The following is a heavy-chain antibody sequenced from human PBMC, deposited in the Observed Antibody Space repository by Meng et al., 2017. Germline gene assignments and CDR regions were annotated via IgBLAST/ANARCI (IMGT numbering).Heavy chain of an antibody. D-gene: IGHD6-19*01. CDR2: ISWNSGSI. Sequence: SLKISCAASGFTFDDYSMHWVRQAPGKGLEWVSGISWNSGSIGYADSVKGRFTISRDNAKNYLYLQMNRLRAEDTAVYYCAKDGDSSGWPRSLDYWGQGTLVTVSS. J-gene: IGHJ4*02. CDR3: AKDGDSSGWPRSLDY. CDR1: GFTFDDYS. V-gene: IGHV3-9*01.